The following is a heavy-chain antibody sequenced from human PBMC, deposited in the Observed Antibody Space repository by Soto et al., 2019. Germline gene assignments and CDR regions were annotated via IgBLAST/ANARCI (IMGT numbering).Heavy chain of an antibody. CDR1: GGTFSNYP. J-gene: IGHJ2*01. D-gene: IGHD5-12*01. Sequence: QVQLVQSGAEVMKPGSSVKVSCKASGGTFSNYPISWVRQAPGQRLEWMGGIIPSFGTVNYAQKFQGRVTRTADESTSTAYMELSSLRSEATAVYYCARGNHRWLQLWYFDLWGRGTLGTVSS. CDR3: ARGNHRWLQLWYFDL. V-gene: IGHV1-69*12. CDR2: IIPSFGTV.